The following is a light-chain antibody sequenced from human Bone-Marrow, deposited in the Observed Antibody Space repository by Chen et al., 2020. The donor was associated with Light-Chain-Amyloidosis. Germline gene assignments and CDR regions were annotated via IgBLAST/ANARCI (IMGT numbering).Light chain of an antibody. V-gene: IGLV3-21*02. Sequence: SYVLTQPSSVSVAPGQTPTIACGGNNIGSTSVNWYQQTPGQAPLLVVYDDSDRPSGIPERLFGSNSGNTATLTISRVEAGDEADYYCQVWDRSSDRPVFGGGTKLTVL. CDR2: DDS. CDR1: NIGSTS. CDR3: QVWDRSSDRPV. J-gene: IGLJ3*02.